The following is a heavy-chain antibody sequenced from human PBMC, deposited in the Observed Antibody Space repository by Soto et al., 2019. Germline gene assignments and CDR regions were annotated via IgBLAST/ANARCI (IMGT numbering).Heavy chain of an antibody. Sequence: EVQLVESGGGLIQPGGSLRLSCAVSGFTVSRNYMSWVRQAPGEGLEWVSVLYNDGTTYYADSVKGRFTISRDNSKNTLYLQMNSPRAENTAVYYCARETVTAGGGAFDIWGQGTMVTVSS. D-gene: IGHD2-21*02. CDR2: LYNDGTT. CDR3: ARETVTAGGGAFDI. J-gene: IGHJ3*02. CDR1: GFTVSRNY. V-gene: IGHV3-53*01.